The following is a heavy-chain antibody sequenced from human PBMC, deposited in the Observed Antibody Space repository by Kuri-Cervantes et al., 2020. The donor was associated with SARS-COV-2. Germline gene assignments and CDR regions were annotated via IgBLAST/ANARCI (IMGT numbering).Heavy chain of an antibody. J-gene: IGHJ4*02. V-gene: IGHV3-74*01. CDR1: GSTFSSYS. D-gene: IGHD1-1*01. CDR3: VRDGDHWNFDY. Sequence: GESLKISCAASGSTFSSYSMNWVRQAPGKGLVWVSRINPDGSYTNNADSVKGRFTLSRDNAKNMLFLQMNSLRAEDTAVYYRVRDGDHWNFDYWGQGTLVTVSS. CDR2: INPDGSYT.